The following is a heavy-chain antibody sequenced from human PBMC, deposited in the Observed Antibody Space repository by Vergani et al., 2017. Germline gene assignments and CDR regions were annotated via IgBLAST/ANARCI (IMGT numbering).Heavy chain of an antibody. CDR2: ISAYNVNT. J-gene: IGHJ6*02. V-gene: IGHV1-18*01. Sequence: QVQLVQSGAEVKKPGASVKVSCKASGYTFTSYGISWVRQAPGQGLEWMGWISAYNVNTNYAQKLQGRVSMTTDTSTSTAYMELRSLRSDDTAVYYCARDLVDGSSNSCPPLYDYYYGMDVWGQGTTVTVSS. CDR3: ARDLVDGSSNSCPPLYDYYYGMDV. D-gene: IGHD2-2*01. CDR1: GYTFTSYG.